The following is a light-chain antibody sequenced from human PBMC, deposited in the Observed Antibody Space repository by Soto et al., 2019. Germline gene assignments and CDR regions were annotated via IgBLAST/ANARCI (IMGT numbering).Light chain of an antibody. CDR2: AAS. J-gene: IGKJ2*01. V-gene: IGKV1-39*01. CDR3: QQSYSTPRMYT. Sequence: DIQMTQSPSSLSASVGDRVTITCRASQSISSYLNWYQQKPGQAPKLLIYAASSLQSGVPSRFSGSGSGTDFPLTISSLQPEDFATYYCQQSYSTPRMYTFGQGTKVDIK. CDR1: QSISSY.